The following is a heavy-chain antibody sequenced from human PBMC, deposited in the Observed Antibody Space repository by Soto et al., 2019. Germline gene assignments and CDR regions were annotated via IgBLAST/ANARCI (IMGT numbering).Heavy chain of an antibody. D-gene: IGHD5-18*01. Sequence: ASVKVSCKASGYTFTGCYMHWVRQAPGQGLEWMGWINPNSGGTNYAQKFQGWVTMTRDTSISTAYMELSRLRSDDTAVYYCARGIYRYVGIGMDVWGQGPTVTVSS. J-gene: IGHJ6*02. CDR2: INPNSGGT. V-gene: IGHV1-2*04. CDR3: ARGIYRYVGIGMDV. CDR1: GYTFTGCY.